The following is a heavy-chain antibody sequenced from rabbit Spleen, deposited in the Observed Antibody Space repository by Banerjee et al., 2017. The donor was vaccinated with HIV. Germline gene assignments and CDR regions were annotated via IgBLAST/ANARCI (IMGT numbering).Heavy chain of an antibody. CDR2: IDTSNGDT. D-gene: IGHD8-1*01. J-gene: IGHJ6*01. CDR3: ARDAGTSFSTYGMDL. V-gene: IGHV1S45*01. Sequence: LEESGGGLVKPGGTLTLTCTVSGFSFSSNWICWVRQAPGKGLEWIACIDTSNGDTDYASWAKGRFTISKTSSTTLTLQMTSLTAADTATYFCARDAGTSFSTYGMDLWGPGTLVTVS. CDR1: GFSFSSNW.